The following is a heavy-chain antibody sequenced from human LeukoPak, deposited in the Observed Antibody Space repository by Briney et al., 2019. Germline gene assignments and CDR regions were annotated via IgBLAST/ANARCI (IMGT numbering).Heavy chain of an antibody. Sequence: GGSLRLSCAASGFTLDNYNFNWVRQAPGKGLEWVASIRSYSSYIHYADSVKGRFTISRDNSKNTLYLQMNSLRAEDTAVYYCAKAGDSSSSPLFLDWGQGTLVTVSS. CDR1: GFTLDNYN. J-gene: IGHJ4*02. D-gene: IGHD6-6*01. V-gene: IGHV3-21*04. CDR3: AKAGDSSSSPLFLD. CDR2: IRSYSSYI.